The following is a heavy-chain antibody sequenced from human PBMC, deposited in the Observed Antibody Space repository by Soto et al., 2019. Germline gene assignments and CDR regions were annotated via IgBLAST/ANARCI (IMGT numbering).Heavy chain of an antibody. V-gene: IGHV1-18*01. CDR1: GYTFTSYG. J-gene: IGHJ4*02. Sequence: QVQLVQCGAEVKKPGASVKVSCKASGYTFTSYGISWVRQAPGQGLEWMGWISAYNGNTNYAQKLQGRVTMTTDTSTSTAYMELRSLRSDDTAVYYCARVFLRRAAAGTHLLDYWGQGTLVTVSS. D-gene: IGHD6-13*01. CDR3: ARVFLRRAAAGTHLLDY. CDR2: ISAYNGNT.